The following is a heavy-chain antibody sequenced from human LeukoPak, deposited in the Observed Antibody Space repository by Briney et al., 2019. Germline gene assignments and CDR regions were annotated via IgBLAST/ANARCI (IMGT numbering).Heavy chain of an antibody. CDR1: GFTFSDYN. J-gene: IGHJ4*02. CDR3: ARAVRDGSGSYRLDY. D-gene: IGHD3-10*01. V-gene: IGHV3-11*04. CDR2: ISRSGSTK. Sequence: PGGSLRLSCAASGFTFSDYNMRWIRQAPGKGLEWVSSISRSGSTKYYADSVKGRFTISRDNSKNTLYLQMNSLRAGDTAVYYCARAVRDGSGSYRLDYWGQGTLVTVSS.